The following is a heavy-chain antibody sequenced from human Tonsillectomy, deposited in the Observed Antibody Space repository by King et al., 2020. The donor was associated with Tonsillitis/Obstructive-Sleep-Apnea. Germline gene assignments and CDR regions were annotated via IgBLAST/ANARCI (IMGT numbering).Heavy chain of an antibody. CDR3: ARVGGVVGPTPNYFDD. D-gene: IGHD2-15*01. CDR1: AYTFTSYG. J-gene: IGHJ4*02. V-gene: IGHV1-18*01. CDR2: ISVYNGNT. Sequence: VQLVESGAEVKKPGASVKVSCKASAYTFTSYGFSWVRQAPGQGLEWMGWISVYNGNTNYAQTLQGRVTMTTDTPTSTAYTELRSLRSDDTAMYYCARVGGVVGPTPNYFDDWGQGTLVTVSS.